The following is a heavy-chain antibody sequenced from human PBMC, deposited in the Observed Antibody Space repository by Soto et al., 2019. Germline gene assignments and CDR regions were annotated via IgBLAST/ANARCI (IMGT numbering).Heavy chain of an antibody. Sequence: SETLSLTCTVSGGSISTSSWNWIRQAPGKGLEWIGCVYYTGNTNYNPSLRSRVTISVDTSKNQFSLILSSVTSADTAVYYCARDQLSSGLYVWFDPWGQGTLVTVS. CDR1: GGSISTSS. J-gene: IGHJ5*02. CDR3: ARDQLSSGLYVWFDP. V-gene: IGHV4-59*01. D-gene: IGHD6-25*01. CDR2: VYYTGNT.